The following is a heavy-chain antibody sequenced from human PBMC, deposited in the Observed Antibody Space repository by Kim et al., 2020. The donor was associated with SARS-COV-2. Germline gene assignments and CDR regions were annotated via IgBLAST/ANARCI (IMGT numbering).Heavy chain of an antibody. V-gene: IGHV3-9*01. J-gene: IGHJ6*02. CDR3: AKDRKGRRYYYYGMDV. CDR2: ISWNSGSI. Sequence: GGSLRLSCAASGFTFDDYAMHWVRQAPGKGLEWVSGISWNSGSIGYADSVKGRFTISRDNAKNSLYLQMNSLRAEDTALYYCAKDRKGRRYYYYGMDVWGQGTTVTVSS. CDR1: GFTFDDYA.